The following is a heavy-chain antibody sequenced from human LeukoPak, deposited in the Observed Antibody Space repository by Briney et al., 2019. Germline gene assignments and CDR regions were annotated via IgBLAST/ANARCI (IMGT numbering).Heavy chain of an antibody. CDR3: AGNPSGYYSGRFDP. J-gene: IGHJ5*02. CDR2: IYYSGST. CDR1: GGSISSYY. Sequence: SETLSLTCTVSGGSISSYYWSWIRQPPGKGLEWIGYIYYSGSTNYNPSLKSRVTISVDTSKNQFSLKLSSVTAADTAVYYCAGNPSGYYSGRFDPWGQGTLVTVST. D-gene: IGHD3-22*01. V-gene: IGHV4-59*08.